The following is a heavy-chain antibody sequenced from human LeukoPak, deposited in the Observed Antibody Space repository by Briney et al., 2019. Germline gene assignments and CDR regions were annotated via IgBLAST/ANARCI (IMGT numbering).Heavy chain of an antibody. J-gene: IGHJ5*02. D-gene: IGHD1-1*01. Sequence: GTSVKVSSKASGYTFTSYDINWVRQATGQGLEWMGWMNPNSGNTGYAQKFQGRVTITRNTSISTAYMELSSLRSEDTAVYYCATGGYNWNDENWFDPWGQGTLVTVSS. CDR3: ATGGYNWNDENWFDP. V-gene: IGHV1-8*03. CDR1: GYTFTSYD. CDR2: MNPNSGNT.